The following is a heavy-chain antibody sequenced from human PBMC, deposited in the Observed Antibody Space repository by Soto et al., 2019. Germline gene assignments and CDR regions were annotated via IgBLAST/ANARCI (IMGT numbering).Heavy chain of an antibody. V-gene: IGHV4-34*01. CDR1: GGSLSGYY. CDR2: INHSGNT. CDR3: ARHHVRGRTIAGAAEF. Sequence: SETLSLTCAVYGGSLSGYYWSWIRQPPGKALEWLGEINHSGNTNHNPSLKSRVTISVDTSKNQLFLNLSSVTAADTAMYYCARHHVRGRTIAGAAEFWGQGTLVTVSS. D-gene: IGHD1-26*01. J-gene: IGHJ4*02.